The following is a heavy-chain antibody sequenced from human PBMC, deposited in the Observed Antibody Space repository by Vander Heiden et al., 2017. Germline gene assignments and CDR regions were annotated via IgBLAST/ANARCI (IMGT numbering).Heavy chain of an antibody. CDR3: TTFRSSEPGFDP. D-gene: IGHD1-26*01. V-gene: IGHV3-15*07. J-gene: IGHJ5*02. Sequence: EVQLVESGVGLAKPGGSLRLSSAASGSTSINAWSNWVRQAPGKGLGWVGRIKSKTDGGTTDYAAPVKGRFTISRDDSKNTLYLQMNSLKTEDTAVYYCTTFRSSEPGFDPWGQGTLVTVSS. CDR1: GSTSINAW. CDR2: IKSKTDGGTT.